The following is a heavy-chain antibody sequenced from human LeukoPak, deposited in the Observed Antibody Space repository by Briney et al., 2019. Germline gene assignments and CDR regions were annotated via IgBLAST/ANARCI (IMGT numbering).Heavy chain of an antibody. CDR3: ARDGGTYYYDSSGYYPQGYFDY. CDR1: GFTVSSNY. CDR2: IYSGGST. D-gene: IGHD3-22*01. J-gene: IGHJ4*02. V-gene: IGHV3-53*01. Sequence: GGSLRLSCAASGFTVSSNYMSWVRQAPGKGLEWVSVIYSGGSTYYADSVKGRFTISRDNSKNTLYLQMNSLRAEDTAVYYCARDGGTYYYDSSGYYPQGYFDYWAREPWSPSPQ.